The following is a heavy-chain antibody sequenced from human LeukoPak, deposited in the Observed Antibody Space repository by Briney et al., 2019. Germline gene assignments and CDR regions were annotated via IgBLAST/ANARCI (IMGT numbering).Heavy chain of an antibody. J-gene: IGHJ4*02. CDR3: ARRGPGGELDC. V-gene: IGHV3-33*01. CDR1: GFTFSSYG. Sequence: PGGSLRLSCAASGFTFSSYGMHWVRQAPGKGLEWVAVIWYDGSNKYYADSVKGRFTISRDNSKNTLYLQMNSLRAEDTAVYYCARRGPGGELDCWGQGTLVTVSS. D-gene: IGHD3-16*01. CDR2: IWYDGSNK.